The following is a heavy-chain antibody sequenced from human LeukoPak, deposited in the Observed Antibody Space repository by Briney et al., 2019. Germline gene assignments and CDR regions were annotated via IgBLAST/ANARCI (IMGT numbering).Heavy chain of an antibody. CDR3: ARDTSIVIPKTPGPDY. CDR1: GYTFTSYY. V-gene: IGHV1-46*01. D-gene: IGHD2/OR15-2a*01. Sequence: ASVKVSCKASGYTFTSYYMHWVRQAPGQGLEWMEIINPSGGSTSYAQKFQGGVTMTTDTSTSTAYMELRSLRSDDTAVYYCARDTSIVIPKTPGPDYWGQGTLVTVSS. J-gene: IGHJ4*02. CDR2: INPSGGST.